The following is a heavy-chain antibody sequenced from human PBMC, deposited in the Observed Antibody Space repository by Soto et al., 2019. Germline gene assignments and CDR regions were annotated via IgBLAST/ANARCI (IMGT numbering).Heavy chain of an antibody. V-gene: IGHV3-30*18. CDR3: AKDSCSGGSCFNYYYGMDV. Sequence: QVPLVESGGGVVQPGRSLRLSCAASGFTFSSYGMHWVRQAPGKGLEWVAVISYDGSNKYYADSVKGRFTISRDNSKNTLYLQMNSLRAEDTAVYYCAKDSCSGGSCFNYYYGMDVWGQGTTVTVSS. D-gene: IGHD2-15*01. CDR2: ISYDGSNK. J-gene: IGHJ6*02. CDR1: GFTFSSYG.